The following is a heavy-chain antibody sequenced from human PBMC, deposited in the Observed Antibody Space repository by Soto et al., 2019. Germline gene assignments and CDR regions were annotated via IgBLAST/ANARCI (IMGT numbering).Heavy chain of an antibody. CDR3: ARDIYGDPGGY. J-gene: IGHJ4*02. CDR2: ISAYNGNT. Sequence: QVQLVQSGAEVKKPGASVKVSCKASGYTFTSYGISWVRQAPGQGLEWMGWISAYNGNTNYAQKRQGRVTMTTDTSTSRAYMELRSLGTDDTAEYYCARDIYGDPGGYWGQGTLVTVSS. CDR1: GYTFTSYG. V-gene: IGHV1-18*01. D-gene: IGHD4-17*01.